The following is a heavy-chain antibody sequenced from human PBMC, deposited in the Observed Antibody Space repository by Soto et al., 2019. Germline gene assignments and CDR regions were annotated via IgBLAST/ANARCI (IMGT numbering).Heavy chain of an antibody. CDR3: AKRQRFLEWLEAFDY. D-gene: IGHD3-3*01. V-gene: IGHV3-23*01. J-gene: IGHJ4*02. Sequence: GGSLRLSCAASGFTFSSYAMSWVRQAPGKGLEWVSAISGSGGSTYYADSVKGRFTISRDNSKNTLYLQMNSLRAEDTAVYYCAKRQRFLEWLEAFDYWGQGTLVTVSS. CDR1: GFTFSSYA. CDR2: ISGSGGST.